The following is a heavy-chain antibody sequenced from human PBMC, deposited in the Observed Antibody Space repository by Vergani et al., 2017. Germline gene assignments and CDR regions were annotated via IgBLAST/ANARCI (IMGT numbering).Heavy chain of an antibody. V-gene: IGHV1-46*01. Sequence: QVQLVQSGAEVKKPGASVKVSCKASGYTFTSYYMHWVRQAPGQGLEWMGIINPSGGSTSYAQKFQGRVTMTRDTSTSTVYMELSSLRSADTAVYYCAGAAVVVVVAATQPDAFDIWGQGTMVTVSS. J-gene: IGHJ3*02. CDR2: INPSGGST. CDR1: GYTFTSYY. D-gene: IGHD2-15*01. CDR3: AGAAVVVVVAATQPDAFDI.